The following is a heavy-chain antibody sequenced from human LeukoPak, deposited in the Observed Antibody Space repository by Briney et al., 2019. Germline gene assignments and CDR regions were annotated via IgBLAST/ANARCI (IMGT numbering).Heavy chain of an antibody. CDR3: ARRDYYDSRGDAFDI. V-gene: IGHV5-51*01. CDR1: GSSSTSYW. J-gene: IGHJ3*02. Sequence: GASLKISWKGSGSSSTSYWIGWVRQMPGKGREWMGIIYPGDSDTRYSPSFQGQVTISADKSISTAYLQWSSLKASDTAMYYCARRDYYDSRGDAFDIWGQGTMVTVSS. CDR2: IYPGDSDT. D-gene: IGHD3-22*01.